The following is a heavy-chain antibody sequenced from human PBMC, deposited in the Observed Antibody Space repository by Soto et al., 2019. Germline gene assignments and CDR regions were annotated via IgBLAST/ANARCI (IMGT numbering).Heavy chain of an antibody. V-gene: IGHV1-18*01. CDR3: ARETGTTILYYYGMDV. D-gene: IGHD1-7*01. Sequence: SCKASGYTFTSYGISWVRQAPGQGLEWMGWISAYNGNTNYAQKLQGRVTMTTDTSTSTAYMELRSLRSDDTAVYYCARETGTTILYYYGMDVWGQGTTVTVSS. CDR1: GYTFTSYG. CDR2: ISAYNGNT. J-gene: IGHJ6*02.